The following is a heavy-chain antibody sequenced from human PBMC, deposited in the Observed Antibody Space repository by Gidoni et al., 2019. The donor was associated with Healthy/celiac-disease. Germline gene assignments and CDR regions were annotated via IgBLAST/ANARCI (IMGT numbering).Heavy chain of an antibody. CDR1: GGSFRGYY. J-gene: IGHJ4*02. CDR2: INHSGST. V-gene: IGHV4-34*01. D-gene: IGHD3-22*01. CDR3: ARTQRRITMIVVVRGGRYFDY. Sequence: QVQLQQWGAGLLKPSETLSLPCAVYGGSFRGYYWSWIRQPPGKGLEWIGEINHSGSTNYNPSLKSRVTISVDTSKNQFSLKLSSVTAADTAVYYCARTQRRITMIVVVRGGRYFDYWGQGTLVTVSS.